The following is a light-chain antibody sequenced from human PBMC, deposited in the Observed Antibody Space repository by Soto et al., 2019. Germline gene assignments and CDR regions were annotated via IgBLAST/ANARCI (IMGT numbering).Light chain of an antibody. V-gene: IGLV2-8*01. J-gene: IGLJ3*02. Sequence: QAVVAQPPSASGSPGQSVTISCTGTNSDVGGYNYVSWYQQHPGKAPKLIIYEVTKRPSGVPGRFSGSKSVNTASLTVSGLQAEDEADYYCSSYAGGNDLVFGGGTKLTVL. CDR1: NSDVGGYNY. CDR2: EVT. CDR3: SSYAGGNDLV.